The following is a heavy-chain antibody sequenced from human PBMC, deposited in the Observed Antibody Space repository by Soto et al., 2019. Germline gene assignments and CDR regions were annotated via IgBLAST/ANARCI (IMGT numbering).Heavy chain of an antibody. CDR2: ISGSGSST. J-gene: IGHJ4*02. CDR3: AKSLFDPRAFCGGDCYRTV. D-gene: IGHD2-21*02. CDR1: GFTFNNYA. V-gene: IGHV3-23*01. Sequence: EVQLLESGGGLVQPGGSLRLSCAASGFTFNNYAMSWVRQAPGKGLEWVSTISGSGSSTYYADSVKGRFTISRDNSKSTLYLQLHSLRAEDTAVYYCAKSLFDPRAFCGGDCYRTVWGQGSLVTVSS.